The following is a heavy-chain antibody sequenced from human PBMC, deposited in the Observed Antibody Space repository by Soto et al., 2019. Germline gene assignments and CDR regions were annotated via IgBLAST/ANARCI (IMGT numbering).Heavy chain of an antibody. CDR3: SXXXXXXSPSCYNHYY. Sequence: QEQLVQSGGEVKKPGASVRVSCKASGYTFTKYGITWVRQAPGQGLEWMGWIGVYNGKTNYARKLQGRVIMTADTSASTAYMELRSLRSDDTAVYYCSXXXXXXSPSCYNHYY. D-gene: IGHD2-2*02. CDR1: GYTFTKYG. J-gene: IGHJ6*01. V-gene: IGHV1-18*04. CDR2: IGVYNGKT.